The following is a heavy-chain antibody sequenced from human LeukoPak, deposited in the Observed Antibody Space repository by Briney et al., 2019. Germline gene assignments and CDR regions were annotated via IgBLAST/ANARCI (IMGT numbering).Heavy chain of an antibody. CDR3: ARDRYYYDSSGYYYAGDY. Sequence: PGGSLRLSCAASGFTVSSNYMSWVRQAPGKGLEWVANIKQDGSEKYYVDSVKGRFTISRDNAKNSLYLQMNSLRAEDTAVYYCARDRYYYDSSGYYYAGDYWGQGTLVTVSS. CDR1: GFTVSSNY. J-gene: IGHJ4*02. V-gene: IGHV3-7*01. D-gene: IGHD3-22*01. CDR2: IKQDGSEK.